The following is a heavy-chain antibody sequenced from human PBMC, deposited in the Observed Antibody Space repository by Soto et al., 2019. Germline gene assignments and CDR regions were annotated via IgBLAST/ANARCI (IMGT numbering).Heavy chain of an antibody. CDR3: ARAPRYYDFWSGYHVRNYYYYGIDV. CDR2: INHSGST. J-gene: IGHJ6*04. CDR1: GGSFSGYY. D-gene: IGHD3-3*01. Sequence: SETLSLTCAVYGGSFSGYYWSWIRQPPGKGLEWIGEINHSGSTNYNPSLKSRVTISVDTSKNQFSLKLSSVTAADTAVYYCARAPRYYDFWSGYHVRNYYYYGIDVWGKGTTVTVSS. V-gene: IGHV4-34*01.